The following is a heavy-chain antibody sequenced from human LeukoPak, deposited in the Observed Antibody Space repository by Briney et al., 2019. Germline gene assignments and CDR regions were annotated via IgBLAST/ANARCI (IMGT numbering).Heavy chain of an antibody. J-gene: IGHJ6*04. CDR1: GFTFDDYA. CDR3: AKGVSHSSSWYYYYGMDV. D-gene: IGHD6-13*01. CDR2: ISWNSGSI. Sequence: GRSLRLSCAASGFTFDDYAMHWVRQAPGKGLEWVSGISWNSGSIGYADSVKGRFTISRDNAKNSLYLQMNSLRAEDTALYYCAKGVSHSSSWYYYYGMDVWGKGTTVTVSS. V-gene: IGHV3-9*01.